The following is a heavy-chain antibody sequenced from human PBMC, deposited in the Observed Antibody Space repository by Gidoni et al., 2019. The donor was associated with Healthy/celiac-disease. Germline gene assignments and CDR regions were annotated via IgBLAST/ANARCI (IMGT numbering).Heavy chain of an antibody. Sequence: QVQLVESGGGVVQPGRSLRLSCAASGFTFSSYGMHWVRQAPGKGLEWVAVISYDGSNKYYADSVKGRFTISRDNSKNTLYLQMNSLRAEDTAVYYCAKDLGELPQGLLDYWGQGTLVTVSS. D-gene: IGHD3-16*01. V-gene: IGHV3-30*18. CDR2: ISYDGSNK. CDR3: AKDLGELPQGLLDY. CDR1: GFTFSSYG. J-gene: IGHJ4*02.